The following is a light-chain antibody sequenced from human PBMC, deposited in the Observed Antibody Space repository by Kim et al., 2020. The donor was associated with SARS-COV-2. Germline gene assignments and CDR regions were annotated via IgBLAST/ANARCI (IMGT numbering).Light chain of an antibody. CDR3: SAWDSSLGARV. J-gene: IGLJ3*02. Sequence: QAGLTQPPSVSKGLRQTATLTCTGNSNNVGNQGAAWLQQHQGHPPKLLSYRNNNRPSGISERLSASRSGNTASLTITGLQPEDEADYYCSAWDSSLGARVFGGGTQLTVL. V-gene: IGLV10-54*01. CDR2: RNN. CDR1: SNNVGNQG.